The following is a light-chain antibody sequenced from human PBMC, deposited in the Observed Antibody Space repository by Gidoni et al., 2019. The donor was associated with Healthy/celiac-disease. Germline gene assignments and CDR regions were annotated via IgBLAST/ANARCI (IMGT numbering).Light chain of an antibody. Sequence: PATLSLSPGESATRPCSAGQSVSSYLAWYQQKPGQAPRLLNYDASSRATGIPARLSGSGSGTDFTLTISSLEAEDFAVYYWQQRSNWRTFGQGTKVEIK. J-gene: IGKJ1*01. CDR3: QQRSNWRT. CDR1: QSVSSY. V-gene: IGKV3-11*01. CDR2: DAS.